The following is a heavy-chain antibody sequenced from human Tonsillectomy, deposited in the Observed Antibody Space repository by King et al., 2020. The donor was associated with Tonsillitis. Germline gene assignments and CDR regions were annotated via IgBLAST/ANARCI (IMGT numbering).Heavy chain of an antibody. CDR3: AKFDDNNSGAGGYSDS. Sequence: VQLVESGGGVVQPGRSLRLSCAASGFTFSRYGMHWVRQAPGKGLEWVAVISYDGSKTYYVDSVKGRFTISRDNSRNTVYLQMNSLRAADTALYYCAKFDDNNSGAGGYSDSWGQGTLVTVSS. CDR2: ISYDGSKT. J-gene: IGHJ4*02. V-gene: IGHV3-30*18. CDR1: GFTFSRYG. D-gene: IGHD3-22*01.